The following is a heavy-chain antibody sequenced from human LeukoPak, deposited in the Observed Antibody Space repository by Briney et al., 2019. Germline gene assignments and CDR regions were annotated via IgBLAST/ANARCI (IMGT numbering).Heavy chain of an antibody. D-gene: IGHD3-10*01. CDR1: GGSISSDASH. CDR3: ARHFKGYGSGTYDKDNWFDP. J-gene: IGHJ5*02. CDR2: IFYTGGT. Sequence: SETLSLTCTVSGGSISSDASHWGWIRQTPGRGLEWLASIFYTGGTYYNPSLQSRVTISVDTSKNQFSLEVTSVTAADTAVYYCARHFKGYGSGTYDKDNWFDPWGQGILVTVSS. V-gene: IGHV4-39*01.